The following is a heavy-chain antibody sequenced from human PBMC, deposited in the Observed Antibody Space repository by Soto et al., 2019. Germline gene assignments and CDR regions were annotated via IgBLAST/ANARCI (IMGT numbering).Heavy chain of an antibody. J-gene: IGHJ4*02. CDR2: RYYSEST. D-gene: IGHD2-15*01. CDR1: GGSITTGGYY. CDR3: ARTQCSGGSCYSWSLDY. V-gene: IGHV4-31*03. Sequence: SETLSLTCTVSGGSITTGGYYWSWIRQLPGKGLEWIGHRYYSESTYYNPSLKSRVSISLDTSKNQFSLKLSFVTAADTAMYYCARTQCSGGSCYSWSLDYWGQGTRVIVSS.